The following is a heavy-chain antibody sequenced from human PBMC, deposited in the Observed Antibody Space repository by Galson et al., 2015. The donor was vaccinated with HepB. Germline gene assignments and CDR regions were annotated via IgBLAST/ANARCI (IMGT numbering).Heavy chain of an antibody. J-gene: IGHJ4*02. CDR1: GYTFTRYG. CDR3: ERGWMATIGGPSFDS. V-gene: IGHV1-18*01. D-gene: IGHD5-24*01. Sequence: SVKVSCKASGYTFTRYGISWVRQAPGQGLEWMGRISGYNGDTNYAQNFQGRVTMTADTSTSTAYMELRSLRSADTAVYYCERGWMATIGGPSFDSWGQGTLVTVSS. CDR2: ISGYNGDT.